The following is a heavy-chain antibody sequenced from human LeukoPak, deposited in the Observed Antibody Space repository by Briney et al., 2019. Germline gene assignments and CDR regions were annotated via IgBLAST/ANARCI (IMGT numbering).Heavy chain of an antibody. V-gene: IGHV3-48*03. CDR1: GFTFSSYE. CDR2: ISSSGSTI. D-gene: IGHD1-26*01. J-gene: IGHJ4*02. CDR3: ARRASAIFDY. Sequence: PGGALRLSCPPSGFTFSSYEINWVRQAPGKGLEWVSYISSSGSTIYYADSVKGRFTISRDNSKNTLYLEMNNLRVEDTAVYYCARRASAIFDYWGPGTLVTVSS.